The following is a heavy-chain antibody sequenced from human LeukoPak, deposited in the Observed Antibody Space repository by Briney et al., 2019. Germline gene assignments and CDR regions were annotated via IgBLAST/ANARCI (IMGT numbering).Heavy chain of an antibody. CDR3: AREEDSSGYSDAFDI. CDR1: GFTFSSYA. D-gene: IGHD3-22*01. Sequence: GGSLRLSCAASGFTFSSYAMSWVRQAPGKGLEWVSAISGSGGSTYYADSVKGRFTISRDSSKNTLYLQMNSLRAEDTAVYYCAREEDSSGYSDAFDIWGQGTMVTVSS. CDR2: ISGSGGST. V-gene: IGHV3-23*01. J-gene: IGHJ3*02.